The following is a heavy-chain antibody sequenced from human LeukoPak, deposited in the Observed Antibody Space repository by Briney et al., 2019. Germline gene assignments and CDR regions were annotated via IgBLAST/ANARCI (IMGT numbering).Heavy chain of an antibody. CDR3: ARAPVTSCSGVLCYPFDY. V-gene: IGHV3-23*01. D-gene: IGHD2-15*01. J-gene: IGHJ4*02. Sequence: GGSLRLSCAASGFTLNNYAMSWVRQAPGKGLEWVSATSSSDAGTYHADSVRGRFTISRDNSKNTLYLQMNSLRAEDAAVYYCARAPVTSCSGVLCYPFDYWGQGTLVTVFS. CDR2: TSSSDAGT. CDR1: GFTLNNYA.